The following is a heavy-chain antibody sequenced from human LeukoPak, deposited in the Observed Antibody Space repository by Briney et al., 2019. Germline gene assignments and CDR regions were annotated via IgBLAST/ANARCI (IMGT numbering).Heavy chain of an antibody. CDR1: GGSFSGYY. CDR3: AVPAATNHNNAFDI. CDR2: INHSGST. D-gene: IGHD2-2*01. Sequence: SETLSLTCAVYGGSFSGYYCSWIRQPPGKGLEWIGEINHSGSTNYNPSLKSRVTISVDTSKNQFSLKLSSVTAADTAVYYCAVPAATNHNNAFDIWGQGTMVTVSS. J-gene: IGHJ3*02. V-gene: IGHV4-34*01.